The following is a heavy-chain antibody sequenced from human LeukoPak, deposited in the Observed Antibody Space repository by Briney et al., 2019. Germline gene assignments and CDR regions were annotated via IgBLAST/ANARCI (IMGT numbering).Heavy chain of an antibody. V-gene: IGHV1-8*03. CDR1: GYTFTSHD. Sequence: ASVKVSCKASGYTFTSHDINWVRQATGQGLEWMGWMNPNNGNAGYAQKFQGRVTITRNTSINTAYMELNSLRSEDTAVYYCARAMRTAIDRHWFDPWGQGTLATVSS. CDR3: ARAMRTAIDRHWFDP. J-gene: IGHJ5*02. D-gene: IGHD5-18*01. CDR2: MNPNNGNA.